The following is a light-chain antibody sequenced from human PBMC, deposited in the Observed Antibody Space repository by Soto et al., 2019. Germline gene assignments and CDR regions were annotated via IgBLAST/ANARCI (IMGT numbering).Light chain of an antibody. J-gene: IGLJ1*01. CDR3: QAWDSSTAAYV. V-gene: IGLV3-1*01. CDR2: QDY. CDR1: KLVNKY. Sequence: SYELTQPPSVSVSPGQTASITCSGDKLVNKYACWYQQKPGQSPVLVIYQDYKRPSGIPERFSGSNSGNTATLTISGTQAMDEADYYCQAWDSSTAAYVFGTGTKLTVL.